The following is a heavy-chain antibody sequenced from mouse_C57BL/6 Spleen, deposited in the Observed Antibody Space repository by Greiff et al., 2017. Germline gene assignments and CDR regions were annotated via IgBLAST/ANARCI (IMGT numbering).Heavy chain of an antibody. CDR1: GFTFSDYY. CDR3: ARATVVHWYFDV. D-gene: IGHD1-1*01. V-gene: IGHV5-16*01. CDR2: INYDGSST. J-gene: IGHJ1*03. Sequence: EVQVVESEGGLVQPGSSMKLSCTASGFTFSDYYMAWVRQVPEKGLEWVANINYDGSSTYYLDSLKSRFIISRDNAKNILYLQMSSLKSEDTATYYCARATVVHWYFDVWGTGTTVTVSS.